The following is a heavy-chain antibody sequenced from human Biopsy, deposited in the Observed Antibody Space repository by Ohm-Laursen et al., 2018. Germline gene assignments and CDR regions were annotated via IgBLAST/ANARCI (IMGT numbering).Heavy chain of an antibody. CDR2: IVYDGSNK. D-gene: IGHD6-19*01. J-gene: IGHJ3*02. CDR1: GFGMYA. Sequence: SLRLSCAATGFGMYAMHWVRQPPGKGLEWLAVIVYDGSNKYYAESVKGRFTISRDRSRDTVHLQMNSLRYEDTALYYCAKDGGQWLGGAFDIWGHGTMVSVSS. V-gene: IGHV3-30*18. CDR3: AKDGGQWLGGAFDI.